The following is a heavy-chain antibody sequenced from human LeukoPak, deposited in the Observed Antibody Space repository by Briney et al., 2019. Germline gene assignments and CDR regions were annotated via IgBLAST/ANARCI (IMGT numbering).Heavy chain of an antibody. Sequence: SETLSLTCTISGGSISSDSWSWIRQPPGKGLEWIGYIYYSGSTNYNPSLKSRVTISVDTSKNQFSLELSSVTAADTAVYYCARVRLAAAGISYWGQGTLVTVSS. CDR3: ARVRLAAAGISY. V-gene: IGHV4-59*01. CDR1: GGSISSDS. D-gene: IGHD6-13*01. CDR2: IYYSGST. J-gene: IGHJ4*02.